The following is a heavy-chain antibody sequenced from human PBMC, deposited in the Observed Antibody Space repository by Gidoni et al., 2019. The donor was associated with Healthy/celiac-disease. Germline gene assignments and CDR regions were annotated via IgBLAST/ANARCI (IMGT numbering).Heavy chain of an antibody. Sequence: QVQLVQSGAEVKQPGASVKVSCKASGYTFTGYYMHWVRQAPGQGLEWMGWINPNSGGTNYAQKFQGWVTMTRDTSISTAYMELSRLRSDDTAVYYCAREGSARGYCSGGSCYSGFGYWGQGTLVTVSS. J-gene: IGHJ4*02. D-gene: IGHD2-15*01. CDR2: INPNSGGT. CDR1: GYTFTGYY. CDR3: AREGSARGYCSGGSCYSGFGY. V-gene: IGHV1-2*04.